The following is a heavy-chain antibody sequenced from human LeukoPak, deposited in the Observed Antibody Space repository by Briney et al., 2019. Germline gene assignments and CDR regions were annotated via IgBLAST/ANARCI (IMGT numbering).Heavy chain of an antibody. V-gene: IGHV4-39*01. J-gene: IGHJ5*02. CDR2: IYYSGST. Sequence: PSETLSPTCTVSGGSISSSSYYWSWIRQPPGKGLEWIGSIYYSGSTYYNPSLKSRVTISVDTSKNQFSLKLSSVTAADTAVYYCAIHHDDFDPWGQGTLVTVSS. CDR3: AIHHDDFDP. CDR1: GGSISSSSYY. D-gene: IGHD1-1*01.